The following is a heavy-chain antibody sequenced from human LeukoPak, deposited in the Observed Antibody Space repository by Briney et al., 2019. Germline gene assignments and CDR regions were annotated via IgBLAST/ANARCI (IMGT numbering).Heavy chain of an antibody. CDR2: INPNSGGT. D-gene: IGHD2-15*01. CDR1: GYTFTGYY. V-gene: IGHV1-2*02. CDR3: ARGGYVVVVAATYDY. Sequence: ASVKVSCKASGYTFTGYYMHWVRQAPGHGLEWRGWINPNSGGTNYAQKFQGRVTMTRDTSISTAYMELSRLRSDDTAVYYCARGGYVVVVAATYDYWGQGTLVTVSS. J-gene: IGHJ4*02.